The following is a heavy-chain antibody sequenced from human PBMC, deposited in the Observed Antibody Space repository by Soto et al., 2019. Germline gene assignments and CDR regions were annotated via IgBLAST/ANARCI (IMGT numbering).Heavy chain of an antibody. CDR1: GVSIHNSHSF. CDR2: VYHSGGS. J-gene: IGHJ5*02. CDR3: GRVVEGATRHTDSDS. V-gene: IGHV4-39*02. Sequence: SETLSLTCAVSGVSIHNSHSFWGWIRQPPGKSLEFIGSVYHSGGSCYNPSLKGRVTISVDTSNNQISLRVNSVTAADTAVYYCGRVVEGATRHTDSDSWGQGMLVTVSS. D-gene: IGHD2-15*01.